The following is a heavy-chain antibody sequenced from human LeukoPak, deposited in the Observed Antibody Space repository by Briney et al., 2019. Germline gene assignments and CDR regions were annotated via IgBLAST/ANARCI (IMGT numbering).Heavy chain of an antibody. V-gene: IGHV3-48*02. CDR3: ARDRGYCSSTSCYKWFDP. J-gene: IGHJ5*02. CDR1: GFTFSSYS. Sequence: GSLRLSCAASGFTFSSYSLNWVRQAPGKGLEWVSYISSSSSTIYYADSVKGRFTISRDNAKNSLYLQMNSLRDEDTAVYYCARDRGYCSSTSCYKWFDPWGQGTLVTVSS. CDR2: ISSSSSTI. D-gene: IGHD2-2*02.